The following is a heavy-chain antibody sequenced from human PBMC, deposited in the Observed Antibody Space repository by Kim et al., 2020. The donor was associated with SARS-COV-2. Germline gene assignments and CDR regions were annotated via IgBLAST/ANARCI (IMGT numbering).Heavy chain of an antibody. CDR2: TT. V-gene: IGHV3-74*01. Sequence: TTAYANSVKGRFTVSRDNAKNTLCLQMNSLRTEETAVYFCARSPSGPEGYWGQGTLVTVSS. J-gene: IGHJ4*02. CDR3: ARSPSGPEGY.